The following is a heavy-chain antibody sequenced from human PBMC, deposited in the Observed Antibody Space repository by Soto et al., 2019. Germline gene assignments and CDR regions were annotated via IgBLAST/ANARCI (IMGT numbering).Heavy chain of an antibody. CDR1: GFTFSSYA. J-gene: IGHJ6*02. D-gene: IGHD5-18*01. CDR2: ISGSGGST. Sequence: EVQLLESGGGLVQPGGSLRLSCAASGFTFSSYAMSWVRQAPGKGLEWVSAISGSGGSTYYADSVKGRFTISRDNSKNTLDLQMNSLRAEDTAVYYWAKDSGRGYSYLAYDYDGMDVGGQGTTVTVSS. V-gene: IGHV3-23*01. CDR3: AKDSGRGYSYLAYDYDGMDV.